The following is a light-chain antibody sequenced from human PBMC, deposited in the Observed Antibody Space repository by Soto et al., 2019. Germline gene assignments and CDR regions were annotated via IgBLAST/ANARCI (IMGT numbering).Light chain of an antibody. CDR3: QQHGRSPVT. CDR2: KAS. V-gene: IGKV1-5*03. Sequence: DIQMTQSPSTLSASVGDRVTITCRASQSISSWLAWYQQKPGKAPKLLIYKASSLESGVPSRFSGSGSGTEFTLTISSLQPDDFAVYYCQQHGRSPVTFGQGTKVEIK. J-gene: IGKJ1*01. CDR1: QSISSW.